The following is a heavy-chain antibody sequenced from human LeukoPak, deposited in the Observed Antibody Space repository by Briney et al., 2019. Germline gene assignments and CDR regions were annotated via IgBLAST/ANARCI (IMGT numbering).Heavy chain of an antibody. D-gene: IGHD6-6*01. CDR2: ISYDGSNK. Sequence: GGSLRLSCAASGFTFSSYGMHWVRQAPGKGLEWVAVISYDGSNKYYADSVKGRFTISRDNSKNTLYLQMNSLRAEDTAVYYCAKGAARYSYFDYWGQGTLVTVSS. CDR1: GFTFSSYG. CDR3: AKGAARYSYFDY. V-gene: IGHV3-30*18. J-gene: IGHJ4*02.